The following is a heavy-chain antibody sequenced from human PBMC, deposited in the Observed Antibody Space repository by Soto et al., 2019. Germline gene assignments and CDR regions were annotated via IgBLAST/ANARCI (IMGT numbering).Heavy chain of an antibody. CDR3: ARHLDSNGQNYYYYYGIDV. D-gene: IGHD3-22*01. CDR2: INPGDSDT. CDR1: GFHFTSYW. V-gene: IGHV5-51*01. Sequence: GESLKISCQGSGFHFTSYWIGWVRQMPGRGLEWMGIINPGDSDTRYSPSFQGQVTISADKSTSTAYLQWSSLKASDTAMYFCARHLDSNGQNYYYYYGIDVWGQGTTVT. J-gene: IGHJ6*02.